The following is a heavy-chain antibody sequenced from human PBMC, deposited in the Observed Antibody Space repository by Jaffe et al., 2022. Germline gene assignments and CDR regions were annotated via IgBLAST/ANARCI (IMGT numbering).Heavy chain of an antibody. CDR1: GFTFSSYW. Sequence: EVQLVESGGGLVQPGGSLRLSCAASGFTFSSYWMSWVRQAPGKGLEWVANIKENGGAKYYVDSVKGRFTISRDNAKNSLYLQMNSLRAEDTSVYYCARDLLSGGYDAYDIWGQGTMVTVSS. CDR2: IKENGGAK. D-gene: IGHD2-15*01. J-gene: IGHJ3*02. CDR3: ARDLLSGGYDAYDI. V-gene: IGHV3-7*01.